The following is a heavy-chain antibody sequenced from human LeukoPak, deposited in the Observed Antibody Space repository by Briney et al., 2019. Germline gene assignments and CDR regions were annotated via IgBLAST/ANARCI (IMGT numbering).Heavy chain of an antibody. CDR3: ARDYGGNSGWYFDL. D-gene: IGHD4-23*01. V-gene: IGHV3-21*01. CDR1: GFTFSSYS. J-gene: IGHJ2*01. Sequence: GGSLRLSCAASGFTFSSYSMNWVRQAPGKGLEWVSSISSSSSCIYYADSVKGRFTISRDNAKNSLYLQMNSLRAEDTAVYYCARDYGGNSGWYFDLWGRGTLVTVSS. CDR2: ISSSSSCI.